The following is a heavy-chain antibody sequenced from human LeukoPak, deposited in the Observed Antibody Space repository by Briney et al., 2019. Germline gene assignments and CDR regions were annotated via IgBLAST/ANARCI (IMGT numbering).Heavy chain of an antibody. CDR3: ARTFGGSGILFDP. CDR1: GGSNSTYY. J-gene: IGHJ5*02. V-gene: IGHV4-59*01. Sequence: SETLSLTCTVSGGSNSTYYWNWLRQSPGKGLEWLGYINYSGSTNYNPSLKSRVPLSVDTSKKQFSLRLSSVTAADTAVYYCARTFGGSGILFDPWGQGTLVTVSS. CDR2: INYSGST. D-gene: IGHD3-10*01.